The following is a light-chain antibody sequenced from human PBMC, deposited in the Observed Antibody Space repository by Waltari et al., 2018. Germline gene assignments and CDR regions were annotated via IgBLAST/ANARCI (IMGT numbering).Light chain of an antibody. Sequence: DIVMTQSPLSLPVTPGEPASISCRSSQSLLLQSNGYNYLDWYQQKPGKAPELLIFDASKLQVGVPARFSGSGSGTHFTFVINSLQPEDTAMYFCQQSDNLPPTFGGGTRVELK. CDR2: DAS. J-gene: IGKJ4*01. V-gene: IGKV2-28*01. CDR1: QSLLLQSNGYNY. CDR3: QQSDNLPPT.